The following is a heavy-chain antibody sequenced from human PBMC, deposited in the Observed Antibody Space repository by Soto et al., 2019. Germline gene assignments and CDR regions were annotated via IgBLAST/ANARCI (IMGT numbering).Heavy chain of an antibody. Sequence: SVKVSCKASGGTFSSYAISWVRQAPGQGLEWMGGIIPIFGTANYAQKFQGRVTITADESTSTAYMELSSLRSEDTAVYYCAGPLGGYCSGGSCYGAPSPYYYYGMDVWGQGTTVTVS. J-gene: IGHJ6*02. CDR3: AGPLGGYCSGGSCYGAPSPYYYYGMDV. V-gene: IGHV1-69*13. CDR2: IIPIFGTA. CDR1: GGTFSSYA. D-gene: IGHD2-15*01.